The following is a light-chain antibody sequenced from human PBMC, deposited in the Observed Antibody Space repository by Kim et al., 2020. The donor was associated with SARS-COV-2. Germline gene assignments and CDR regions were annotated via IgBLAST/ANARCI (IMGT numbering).Light chain of an antibody. CDR2: WAS. CDR1: QNVLYSSNNRNY. CDR3: QQYYSAPWT. Sequence: DIVLTQSPDSLAASLGDRATINCKSSQNVLYSSNNRNYLAWYQQKPGQPPKLLIYWASTRESGVPDRFSGSGSGTDFTLTISRLQAEDVAIYYCQQYYSAPWTFGQGTKLEI. V-gene: IGKV4-1*01. J-gene: IGKJ1*01.